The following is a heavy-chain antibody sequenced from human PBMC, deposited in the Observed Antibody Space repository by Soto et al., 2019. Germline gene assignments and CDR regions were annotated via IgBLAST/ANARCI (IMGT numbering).Heavy chain of an antibody. CDR1: GDSVSSTSAA. CDR2: TYYRSKWYS. V-gene: IGHV6-1*01. D-gene: IGHD6-19*01. Sequence: SQTLSLTCAISGDSVSSTSAAWSWIRQSPSRGLEWLGRTYYRSKWYSDYAVSVKSRITINPDTSKNQFSLQLNSVTPEDTAVYYCARGSYYSGWVWGQRAPVTVSS. CDR3: ARGSYYSGWV. J-gene: IGHJ4*02.